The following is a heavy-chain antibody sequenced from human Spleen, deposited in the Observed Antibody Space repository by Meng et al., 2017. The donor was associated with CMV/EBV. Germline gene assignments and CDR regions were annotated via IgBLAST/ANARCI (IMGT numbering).Heavy chain of an antibody. V-gene: IGHV4-31*03. D-gene: IGHD2-21*02. CDR2: IFYSDTT. CDR1: GGSIRSGAYY. J-gene: IGHJ4*02. Sequence: SETLSLTCTVSGGSIRSGAYYWTWIRQHPGKGLEWIGYIFYSDTTDYNPSLKSRVSISVDTSKNQFSLILSSVTAADTAVYYCARGGSDYYFDYWGQGTLVTVSS. CDR3: ARGGSDYYFDY.